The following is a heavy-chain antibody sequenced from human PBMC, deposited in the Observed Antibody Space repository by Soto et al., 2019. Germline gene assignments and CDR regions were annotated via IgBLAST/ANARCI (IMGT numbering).Heavy chain of an antibody. J-gene: IGHJ4*02. CDR1: GYTFTSYG. D-gene: IGHD3-16*01. CDR2: ISGNKGNT. CDR3: AREESVSGDYYFDY. Sequence: QVQLVQSGAEVKKPGASVKVSCKASGYTFTSYGISWVRQAPGQGLEWMGWISGNKGNTNYAQKFQGRVTMTTDTSTSTAYMEVRRLRSDDTAVYYCAREESVSGDYYFDYWGQGTLVAVSS. V-gene: IGHV1-18*04.